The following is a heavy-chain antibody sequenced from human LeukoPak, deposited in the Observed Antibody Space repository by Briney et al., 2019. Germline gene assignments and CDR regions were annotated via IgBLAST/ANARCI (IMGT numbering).Heavy chain of an antibody. Sequence: GGSLRLSCAASGFTFSSYEMNWVRQAPGKGLEWVSYISSGGSTIYYADSVKGRFTISRDNAKNSLYLQMNSLRAEDTAVYYCARGNYCSGGSCYQTASFDYWGQGTLVTVSS. CDR2: ISSGGSTI. CDR1: GFTFSSYE. CDR3: ARGNYCSGGSCYQTASFDY. D-gene: IGHD2-15*01. J-gene: IGHJ4*02. V-gene: IGHV3-48*03.